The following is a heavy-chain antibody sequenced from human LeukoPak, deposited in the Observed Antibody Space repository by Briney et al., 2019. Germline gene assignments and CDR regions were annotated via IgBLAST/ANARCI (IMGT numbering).Heavy chain of an antibody. V-gene: IGHV1-18*01. CDR3: AGTVVYDLPAGLGMDV. J-gene: IGHJ6*02. Sequence: ASVKGSCKASGYTFTSYGISWVRQAPGQGLEWMGWISAYNGNTNYAQKLQGRVTMTTDTSTSTAYMELRSLRSDDTAVYYCAGTVVYDLPAGLGMDVWGQGTTVTVSS. CDR1: GYTFTSYG. D-gene: IGHD3-3*01. CDR2: ISAYNGNT.